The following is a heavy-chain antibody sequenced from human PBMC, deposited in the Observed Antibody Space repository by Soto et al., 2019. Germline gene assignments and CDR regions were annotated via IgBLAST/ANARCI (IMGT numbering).Heavy chain of an antibody. D-gene: IGHD2-2*01. J-gene: IGHJ6*02. Sequence: PGGSLRLSCAASGFTFSSYWMHWVRQAPGKGLVWVSRINSDGSTTNYADSVKGRFTISRDNAKNTLYLQMSSLRAEDTAVYYCGRRGPTTSYSYAMDVWGQGTTVTVSS. CDR2: INSDGSTT. CDR3: GRRGPTTSYSYAMDV. CDR1: GFTFSSYW. V-gene: IGHV3-74*01.